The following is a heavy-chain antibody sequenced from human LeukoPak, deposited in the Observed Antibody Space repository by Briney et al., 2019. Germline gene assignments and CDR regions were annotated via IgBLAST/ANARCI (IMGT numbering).Heavy chain of an antibody. CDR2: INYSGSS. Sequence: SETLSLTCTVSGGSISSYYWSWVRQPPGKGLERIGNINYSGSSDYNPSLKSRVSFAVDTSNDQFSLRLSSVTAADTAVYYCGRRTYYDTLTGYNYWYFDLWGRGTLVTVSS. D-gene: IGHD3-9*01. J-gene: IGHJ2*01. V-gene: IGHV4-59*01. CDR1: GGSISSYY. CDR3: GRRTYYDTLTGYNYWYFDL.